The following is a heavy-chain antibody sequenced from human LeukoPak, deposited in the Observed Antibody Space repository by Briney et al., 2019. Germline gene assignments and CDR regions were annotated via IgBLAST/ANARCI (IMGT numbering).Heavy chain of an antibody. CDR3: AGRTRAVFFDY. D-gene: IGHD1-14*01. V-gene: IGHV4-39*01. CDR2: IYYSGST. Sequence: SETLSLTCTVPGGSISSSSYYWGWIRQPPGKGLEWIGSIYYSGSTYYNPSLKSRVTISVDTSKNQFSLKLSSVTAADTAVYYCAGRTRAVFFDYWGQGTLVTVSS. CDR1: GGSISSSSYY. J-gene: IGHJ4*02.